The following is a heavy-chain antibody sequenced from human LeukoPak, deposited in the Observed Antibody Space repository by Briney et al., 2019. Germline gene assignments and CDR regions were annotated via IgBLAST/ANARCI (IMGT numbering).Heavy chain of an antibody. Sequence: SETLSLTCTVSGGSLSSYYWSWVWQPPGKGLEWIGYIYSTGSANYNPSLKSRVTLSVDTAKNQFSLKLNSVTAADTAVYYCARMGGYSGYATHWGQGTLVTVSS. V-gene: IGHV4-59*08. D-gene: IGHD5-12*01. J-gene: IGHJ4*02. CDR2: IYSTGSA. CDR1: GGSLSSYY. CDR3: ARMGGYSGYATH.